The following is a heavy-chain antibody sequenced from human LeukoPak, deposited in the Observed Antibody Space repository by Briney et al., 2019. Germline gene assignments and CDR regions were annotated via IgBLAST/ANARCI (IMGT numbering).Heavy chain of an antibody. Sequence: GASVKVSCKASGGTFSSYAISWVRQAPGQGLEWMGRIIPILGIANYAQKFQGRVTITADKSTSTAYMELSSLRSEDTAVYYCARDLVTRGGDYYYYGMDVWGQGTTVTVSS. CDR2: IIPILGIA. CDR3: ARDLVTRGGDYYYYGMDV. CDR1: GGTFSSYA. D-gene: IGHD2-21*01. V-gene: IGHV1-69*04. J-gene: IGHJ6*02.